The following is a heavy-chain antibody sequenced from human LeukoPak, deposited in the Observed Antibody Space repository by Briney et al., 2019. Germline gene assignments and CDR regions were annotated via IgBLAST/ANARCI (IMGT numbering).Heavy chain of an antibody. D-gene: IGHD2-15*01. Sequence: KPGRSLTLSCAASGFTFSTYSMNWVRQAPGKGLEWVSSLSSSSTYVYYADSVKGRFTISRDNAKNSLYLQMNSLRAEDTAVYYCARVRCSGGGCFYNFDYWGQGSLVTVSS. CDR1: GFTFSTYS. CDR3: ARVRCSGGGCFYNFDY. V-gene: IGHV3-21*01. J-gene: IGHJ4*02. CDR2: LSSSSTYV.